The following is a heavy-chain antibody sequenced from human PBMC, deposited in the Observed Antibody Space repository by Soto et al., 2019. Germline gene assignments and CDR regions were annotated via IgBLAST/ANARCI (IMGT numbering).Heavy chain of an antibody. CDR3: AGIWDWYYYGMDV. Sequence: PSETLSLTCTVSGGSISSSSYYWGWIRQPPGKGLEWIGSIYYSGSTYYNPSLKSRVTISVDTSKNQFSLKLSSVTAADTAVYYCAGIWDWYYYGMDVWGQGTTVTV. CDR1: GGSISSSSYY. J-gene: IGHJ6*02. D-gene: IGHD1-26*01. CDR2: IYYSGST. V-gene: IGHV4-39*01.